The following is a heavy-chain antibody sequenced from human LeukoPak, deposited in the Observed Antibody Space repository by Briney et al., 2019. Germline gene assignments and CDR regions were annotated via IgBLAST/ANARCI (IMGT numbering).Heavy chain of an antibody. CDR2: INPSGGST. D-gene: IGHD3-10*01. CDR1: GYTFTSYY. J-gene: IGHJ4*02. V-gene: IGHV1-46*01. Sequence: ASVKVSCKASGYTFTSYYMHWVRQAPGQGLEWMGIINPSGGSTSYAQKFQGRVTMTRDTSTSTVYMELSSLRSEDTAVYYCARVHGSGSCLIVPYFDYWGQGTLVTVSS. CDR3: ARVHGSGSCLIVPYFDY.